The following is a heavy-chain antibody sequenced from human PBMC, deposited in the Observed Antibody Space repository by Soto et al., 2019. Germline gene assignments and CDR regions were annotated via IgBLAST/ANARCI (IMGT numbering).Heavy chain of an antibody. CDR2: IFHGGST. Sequence: SETLSLTCAISGAPITWGDYSWNWIRQPPGEGLEWIGYIFHGGSTYYNPSLKSRVTISVDTSKNQFSLKLSSVTAADTAVYYCASGFYDSRGYSEAFDIWGQGTKVTVSS. V-gene: IGHV4-30-2*02. CDR3: ASGFYDSRGYSEAFDI. CDR1: GAPITWGDYS. J-gene: IGHJ3*02. D-gene: IGHD3-22*01.